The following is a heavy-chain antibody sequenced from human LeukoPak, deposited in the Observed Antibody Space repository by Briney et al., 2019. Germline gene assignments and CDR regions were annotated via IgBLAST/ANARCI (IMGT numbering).Heavy chain of an antibody. CDR2: INPNSGGT. CDR1: GYTFTGYY. CDR3: ARDIKSGWLAQYYFDY. D-gene: IGHD6-19*01. V-gene: IGHV1-2*02. Sequence: GASVKVSCKASGYTFTGYYMHWVRQAPGQGLEWMGWINPNSGGTNYAQKFQGRVTMTRDTSMSTAYMELSRLRSDDTAVYYCARDIKSGWLAQYYFDYWGQGTLGTVSS. J-gene: IGHJ4*02.